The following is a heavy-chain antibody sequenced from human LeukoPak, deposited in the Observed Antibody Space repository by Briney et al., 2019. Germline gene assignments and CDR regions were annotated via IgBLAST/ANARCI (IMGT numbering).Heavy chain of an antibody. J-gene: IGHJ4*02. CDR2: IYPGDSDT. D-gene: IGHD5-18*01. Sequence: GESLKISCKGSGXSFTTYWIGWVRQMPGKGMEWMGIIYPGDSDTRYSPAFQGQVTISADKSISTAYLQWSSLKASDTAMYYCARPDTSMEYFDSWGQGTLVTVSS. CDR3: ARPDTSMEYFDS. CDR1: GXSFTTYW. V-gene: IGHV5-51*01.